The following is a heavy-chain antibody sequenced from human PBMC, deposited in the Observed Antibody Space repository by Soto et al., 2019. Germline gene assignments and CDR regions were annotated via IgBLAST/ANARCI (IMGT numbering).Heavy chain of an antibody. CDR2: IIPIFGTA. J-gene: IGHJ6*02. CDR3: ARELGDIVGATHYYYGMDV. CDR1: GGTFLSYA. Sequence: ASVKVSCKASGGTFLSYAISWVRQAPGQGREWMGAIIPIFGTANYAQKFQRRVTITADESTSTAYIELSSLRSEDTAVYYCARELGDIVGATHYYYGMDVWGQGTTVTVSS. V-gene: IGHV1-69*13. D-gene: IGHD1-26*01.